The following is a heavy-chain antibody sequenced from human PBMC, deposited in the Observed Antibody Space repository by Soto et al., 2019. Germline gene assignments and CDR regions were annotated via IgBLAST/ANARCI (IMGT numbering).Heavy chain of an antibody. D-gene: IGHD3-22*01. CDR2: IIPIFGTA. Sequence: QVQLVQSGAEVKKPGSSVKVSCKASGGTFSSYAISWVRQAPGQGLEWMGGIIPIFGTANYAQKFQGRVTITADESTSTAYMELSSLRSEDTAVYYCARVSYYDSSGYYHQGGRTYNWFDPWGQGTLVTVSS. V-gene: IGHV1-69*12. J-gene: IGHJ5*02. CDR3: ARVSYYDSSGYYHQGGRTYNWFDP. CDR1: GGTFSSYA.